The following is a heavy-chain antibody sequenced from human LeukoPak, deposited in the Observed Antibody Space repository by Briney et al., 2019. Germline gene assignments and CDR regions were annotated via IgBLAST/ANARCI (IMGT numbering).Heavy chain of an antibody. CDR3: ARDLGSSPYGAFGK. Sequence: ASVKVSCKASGGTFSSYAISWVRQAPGQGLEWMGRIIPILGIANYAQKFQGRVTITADKSTSTAYMELSSLRSEDTAVYYCARDLGSSPYGAFGKWGQGTLVTVSS. CDR2: IIPILGIA. D-gene: IGHD6-6*01. CDR1: GGTFSSYA. J-gene: IGHJ4*02. V-gene: IGHV1-69*04.